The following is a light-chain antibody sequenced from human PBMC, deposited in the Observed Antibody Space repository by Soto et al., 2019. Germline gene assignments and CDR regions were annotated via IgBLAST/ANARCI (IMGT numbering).Light chain of an antibody. CDR2: AAS. J-gene: IGKJ1*01. CDR3: QQYNIWPLWT. CDR1: ESVTSS. V-gene: IGKV3-15*01. Sequence: EIVMPPSPATLSVSPVDRATLSCRASESVTSSLAWYQQKPGQPPRLLIYAASTRATDVPARFSGGGSETEFTLTISSLQSEDFAVYFCQQYNIWPLWTFGQGTKVDI.